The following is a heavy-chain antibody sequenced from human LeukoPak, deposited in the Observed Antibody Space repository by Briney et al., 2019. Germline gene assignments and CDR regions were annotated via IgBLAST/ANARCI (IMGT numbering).Heavy chain of an antibody. CDR2: SNPNSCVT. CDR1: GYTFNGYY. D-gene: IGHD5-24*01. CDR3: ASRDGPQGAFEY. Sequence: GGPVKASAKPSGYTFNGYYIHGVRQAPGHGLEWMGWSNPNSCVTNYAPKFQGRVTMTRYTSISTPYMELSRLTSDDTAVYCCASRDGPQGAFEYWGQGTLVTVSS. J-gene: IGHJ4*02. V-gene: IGHV1-2*02.